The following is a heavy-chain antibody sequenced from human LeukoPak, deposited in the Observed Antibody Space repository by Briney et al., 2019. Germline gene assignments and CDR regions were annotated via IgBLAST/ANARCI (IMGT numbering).Heavy chain of an antibody. CDR1: GFTFSSYG. CDR3: AKEIYTIFGVVPEQDA. CDR2: IRYDGSNK. V-gene: IGHV3-30*02. Sequence: GGSLRLSCAASGFTFSSYGMHWVRQAPGKGMEWVAFIRYDGSNKYYADSVKGRFTISRDNSKNTLYLQMNSLRAEDTAVYYCAKEIYTIFGVVPEQDAWGKGTTVTVSS. J-gene: IGHJ6*04. D-gene: IGHD3-3*01.